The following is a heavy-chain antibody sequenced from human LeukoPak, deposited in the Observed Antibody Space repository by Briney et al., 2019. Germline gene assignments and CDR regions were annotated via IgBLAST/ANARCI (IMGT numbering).Heavy chain of an antibody. CDR2: TYYRSKWYN. CDR3: ARGSPSSGWSHYFDY. D-gene: IGHD6-19*01. V-gene: IGHV6-1*01. CDR1: GDSVSSNSAA. J-gene: IGHJ4*02. Sequence: SQTLSLTCAISGDSVSSNSAAWNWIRQSPSRGLEWLGRTYYRSKWYNDYAVSVKSRITINPDKSKNQFSLQLNSVTPEDTAVYYCARGSPSSGWSHYFDYWGQGTLVTVSS.